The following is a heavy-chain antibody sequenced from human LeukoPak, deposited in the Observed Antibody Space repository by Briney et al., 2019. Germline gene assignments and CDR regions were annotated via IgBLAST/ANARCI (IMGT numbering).Heavy chain of an antibody. CDR2: ISSSSDYI. CDR3: ARDKHDYVWGSFRPNYYYYGMDV. CDR1: GFTFSGYS. J-gene: IGHJ6*02. V-gene: IGHV3-21*01. D-gene: IGHD3-16*02. Sequence: PGGSLRLSCAASGFTFSGYSINWVRQAPGKGLEWVSSISSSSDYIYYAYSVKGRFTISRDNAKNSLYLQMNSLRAEDTAVYYCARDKHDYVWGSFRPNYYYYGMDVWGQGTTVTVSS.